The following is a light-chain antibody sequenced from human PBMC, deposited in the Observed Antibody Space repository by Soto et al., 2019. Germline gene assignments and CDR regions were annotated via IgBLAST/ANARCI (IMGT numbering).Light chain of an antibody. CDR2: EAS. CDR3: QQYNTYSRT. J-gene: IGKJ1*01. CDR1: QSINTW. V-gene: IGKV1-5*01. Sequence: DMQLTQSPSSLSASVGDRVTITCRASQSINTWLAWYQQKPGKDPNLLIYEASSLESGVPSRFSGSGSGTEFTLTISSLQLGDFATYYCQQYNTYSRTFGQGTKVDIK.